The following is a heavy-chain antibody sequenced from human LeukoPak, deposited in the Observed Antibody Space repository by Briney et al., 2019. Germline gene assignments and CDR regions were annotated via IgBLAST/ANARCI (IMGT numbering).Heavy chain of an antibody. Sequence: GRSLRLSCAASGFTFSSYGMHWARQAPGKGLEWVAVIWYDGSNKYYADSVKGRFTISRDNSKNTLYLQMNSLRAEDTAVYYCAKVFPIVTEYCYYMDVWGKGTTVTVSS. D-gene: IGHD3-16*02. V-gene: IGHV3-33*06. CDR2: IWYDGSNK. J-gene: IGHJ6*03. CDR3: AKVFPIVTEYCYYMDV. CDR1: GFTFSSYG.